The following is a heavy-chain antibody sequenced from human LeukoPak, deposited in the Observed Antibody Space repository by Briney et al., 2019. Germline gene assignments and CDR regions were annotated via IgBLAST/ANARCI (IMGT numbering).Heavy chain of an antibody. D-gene: IGHD2-15*01. J-gene: IGHJ3*02. V-gene: IGHV4-34*01. CDR1: VGSFSGGHY. Sequence: KPSETLSLTCAVYVGSFSGGHYCNWIRQSPGKGLEWIGGTNPSRRINYNPSLKSRVTTSVDVRMNQFSLKLNSVTAADTAIYYCARAGYYGSYDGFDIWGQGSMVTVSS. CDR2: TNPSRRI. CDR3: ARAGYYGSYDGFDI.